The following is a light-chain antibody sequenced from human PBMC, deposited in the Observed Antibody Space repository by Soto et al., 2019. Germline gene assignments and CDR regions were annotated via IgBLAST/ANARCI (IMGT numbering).Light chain of an antibody. Sequence: EIVMAQSPATLSVSPGDRATLSCRASQSVSSNLAWYQQKPGQAPRLLIYGASTRATDVPARFSGSGSGTEFTLTISSLQSEDFAVYYCQQYNNWPPITFGQGTRLEI. J-gene: IGKJ5*01. V-gene: IGKV3-15*01. CDR1: QSVSSN. CDR2: GAS. CDR3: QQYNNWPPIT.